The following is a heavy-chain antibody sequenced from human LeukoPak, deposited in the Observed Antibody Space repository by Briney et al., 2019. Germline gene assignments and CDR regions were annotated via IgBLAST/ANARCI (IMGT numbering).Heavy chain of an antibody. Sequence: SETLSLTCTVSGGSISSYYWSWIRQPAGKGLEWIGRIYTSGSTNYNPSLKSRVTISVDTSKNQFSLKLSSVTAADTAVYYCARDSGRGNSNAFDIWGQGTMVTVSS. J-gene: IGHJ3*02. CDR2: IYTSGST. CDR3: ARDSGRGNSNAFDI. CDR1: GGSISSYY. D-gene: IGHD1/OR15-1a*01. V-gene: IGHV4-4*07.